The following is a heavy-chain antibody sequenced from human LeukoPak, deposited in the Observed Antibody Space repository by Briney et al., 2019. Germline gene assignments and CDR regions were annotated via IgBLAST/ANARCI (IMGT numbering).Heavy chain of an antibody. D-gene: IGHD6-13*01. CDR3: AKDLERGVGSWPYFDY. CDR1: GFTFSSYA. Sequence: PGGSLRLSCAASGFTFSSYAMSWVRQAPGKGLEWVSAISGSGGSTYYADSVKGRFTTSRDNSKNTLYLQMNSLRAEDTAVYYCAKDLERGVGSWPYFDYWGQGTLVTVSS. V-gene: IGHV3-23*01. CDR2: ISGSGGST. J-gene: IGHJ4*02.